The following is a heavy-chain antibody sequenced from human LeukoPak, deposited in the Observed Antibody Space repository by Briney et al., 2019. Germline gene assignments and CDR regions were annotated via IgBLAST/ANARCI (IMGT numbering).Heavy chain of an antibody. J-gene: IGHJ4*02. V-gene: IGHV3-66*01. D-gene: IGHD6-13*01. CDR3: TRDLTGTTWSENDY. Sequence: GGSLRLSCAVSGFTVSSNYMSWVRQAPGKGLEWVSVIYIGGSTYYADSVKGRFTISRDNSKNTLYLQMNNLRADDTAIYYCTRDLTGTTWSENDYWGQGTLVTISS. CDR2: IYIGGST. CDR1: GFTVSSNY.